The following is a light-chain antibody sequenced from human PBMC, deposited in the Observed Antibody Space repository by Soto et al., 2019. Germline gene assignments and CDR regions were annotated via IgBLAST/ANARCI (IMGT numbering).Light chain of an antibody. V-gene: IGLV1-44*01. CDR1: YSNIGNNV. CDR2: TTN. CDR3: QSYDNEVNGLYV. Sequence: QSVLTQPPSASGTPGQRVTISCSGSYSNIGNNVVNWYRHVPGAAPSLLIYTTNQRPSGVPDRFSGSKSGASASLAISGLRSEDEADYYCQSYDNEVNGLYVFGTGTKLTFL. J-gene: IGLJ1*01.